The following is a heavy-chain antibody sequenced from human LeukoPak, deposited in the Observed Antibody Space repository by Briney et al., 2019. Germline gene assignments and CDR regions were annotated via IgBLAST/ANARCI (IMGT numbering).Heavy chain of an antibody. J-gene: IGHJ4*02. D-gene: IGHD2-2*01. CDR3: AKSIVVVPAAIFDY. Sequence: GGSLRLSCTASGFTFSSYAMSWVRQAPGKGLEWVSAISGSGGSTYYADSVKGRFTIPRDNSKNTLYLQMNRLRAEDTAVYYCAKSIVVVPAAIFDYWGQGTLVTVSS. CDR1: GFTFSSYA. V-gene: IGHV3-23*01. CDR2: ISGSGGST.